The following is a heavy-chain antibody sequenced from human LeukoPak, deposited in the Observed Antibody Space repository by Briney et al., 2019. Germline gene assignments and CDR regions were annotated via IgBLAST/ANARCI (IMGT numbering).Heavy chain of an antibody. J-gene: IGHJ4*02. CDR2: IIPIFGTA. CDR1: GGTFSSYA. V-gene: IGHV1-69*13. CDR3: ATEGILVVVAATSLDY. Sequence: ASVTVSCKASGGTFSSYAISWVRQAPGRGLEWMGGIIPIFGTADYAQKFQGRVTITADESTSTAYMELSSLRSEDTAVYYCATEGILVVVAATSLDYWGQGTLVTVSS. D-gene: IGHD2-15*01.